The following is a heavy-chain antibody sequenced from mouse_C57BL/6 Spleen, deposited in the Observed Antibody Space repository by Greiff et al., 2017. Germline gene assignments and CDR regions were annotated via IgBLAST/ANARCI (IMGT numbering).Heavy chain of an antibody. J-gene: IGHJ1*03. CDR1: GFSLTSYG. Sequence: VQLQQSGPGLVAPSQSLSITCTVSGFSLTSYGVSWVRQPPGKGLEWLGVIWGDGSTNYHSALISRPGISKDNSRSQVFLRLTGLQTDDTATYYCGRGEVVDPWYFEVWGTGATVTVSS. V-gene: IGHV2-3*01. CDR3: GRGEVVDPWYFEV. CDR2: IWGDGST. D-gene: IGHD1-1*01.